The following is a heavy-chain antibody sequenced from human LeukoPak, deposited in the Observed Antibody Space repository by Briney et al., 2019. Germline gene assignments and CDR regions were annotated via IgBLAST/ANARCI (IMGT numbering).Heavy chain of an antibody. CDR3: ARAGAYCFDY. CDR2: INTDTRGT. V-gene: IGHV3-74*01. Sequence: GGSLRLSCAASGFTFTDYWMHWVRQAPGKGLVWVSIINTDTRGTYYADSVKGRFTISRDNAKNTLSLQMNGLRAEDTAVYYCARAGAYCFDYWGQGTLVTVSS. J-gene: IGHJ4*02. CDR1: GFTFTDYW. D-gene: IGHD3-10*01.